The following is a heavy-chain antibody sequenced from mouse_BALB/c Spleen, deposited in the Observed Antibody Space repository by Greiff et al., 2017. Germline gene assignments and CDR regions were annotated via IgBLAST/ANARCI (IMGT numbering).Heavy chain of an antibody. V-gene: IGHV2-9*02. Sequence: VQLVESGPGLVAPSQSLSITCTVSGFSLTSYGVHWVRQPPGKGLEWLGVIWAGGSTNYNSALMSRLSISKDNSKSQVFLKMNSLQTDDTAMYYCAISSTMITTGFAYWGQGTLVTVSA. CDR1: GFSLTSYG. J-gene: IGHJ3*01. CDR2: IWAGGST. D-gene: IGHD2-4*01. CDR3: AISSTMITTGFAY.